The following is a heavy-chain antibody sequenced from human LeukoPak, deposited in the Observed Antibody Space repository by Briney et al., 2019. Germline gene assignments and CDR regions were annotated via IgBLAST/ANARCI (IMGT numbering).Heavy chain of an antibody. CDR2: ITKYDGRV. V-gene: IGHV3-23*01. CDR3: AKDHSADGWPTFEY. D-gene: IGHD5-24*01. J-gene: IGHJ4*02. CDR1: GFGVHTFA. Sequence: GSLRLSCAVSGFGVHTFAMSWVRLTPGKGLEWLASITKYDGRVYYADSVRGRFSISRDTSQNELYLQMNGLRAGDSAMYFCAKDHSADGWPTFEYWGRGTLVTVSS.